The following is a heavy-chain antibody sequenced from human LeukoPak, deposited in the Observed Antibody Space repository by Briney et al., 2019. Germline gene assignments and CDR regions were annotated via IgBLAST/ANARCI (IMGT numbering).Heavy chain of an antibody. Sequence: GASVKVSCKASGYTFTGYYMHWVRQAPGQGLEWMGWINPNSGGTNYAQKFQGRVTMTRDTSISTAYMELSRLRSDDTAVYYCARDRGFLEWSFNWFDPWGQGTLVTVSS. V-gene: IGHV1-2*02. D-gene: IGHD3-3*01. CDR1: GYTFTGYY. CDR3: ARDRGFLEWSFNWFDP. CDR2: INPNSGGT. J-gene: IGHJ5*02.